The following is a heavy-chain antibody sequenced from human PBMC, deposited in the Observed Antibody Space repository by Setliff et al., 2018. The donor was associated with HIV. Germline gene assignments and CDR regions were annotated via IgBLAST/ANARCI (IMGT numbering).Heavy chain of an antibody. Sequence: ASVKVSCKASGYSFTTYGISWVRQAPGQGLEWVGWISVYNGQTLYAQKIQDRITVTMDIPKDTAYMELRGLTPDDTAVYYCARGHHFYWYFDLWGPGTLVTVSS. CDR1: GYSFTTYG. CDR2: ISVYNGQT. V-gene: IGHV1-18*01. J-gene: IGHJ2*01. CDR3: ARGHHFYWYFDL.